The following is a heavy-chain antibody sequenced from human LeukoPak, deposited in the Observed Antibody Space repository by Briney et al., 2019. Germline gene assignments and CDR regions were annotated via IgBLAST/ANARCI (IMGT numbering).Heavy chain of an antibody. CDR3: IVFGDSNH. J-gene: IGHJ5*02. V-gene: IGHV3-7*03. D-gene: IGHD4-17*01. CDR2: IKHDGSEK. Sequence: PGGSLRLSCAASGFIFTGYFMSWVRQAPGKGLEWVASIKHDGSEKYYVDSVRGRFTISRDTSKNTLYLQVNSLRVEDTAVYYCIVFGDSNHWGQGTLVTVSS. CDR1: GFIFTGYF.